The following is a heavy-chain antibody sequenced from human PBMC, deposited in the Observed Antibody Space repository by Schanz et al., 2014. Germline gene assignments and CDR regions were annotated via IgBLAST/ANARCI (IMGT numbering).Heavy chain of an antibody. D-gene: IGHD2-15*01. V-gene: IGHV3-23*04. CDR2: ISHSGGSK. CDR1: GFTFNSYA. CDR3: AKGMGYCSGGTCYGCDYYGLDV. Sequence: VQLVESGGGLVQPGGSLRLSCAASGFTFNSYAMTWVRQAPGKGLEWVSSISHSGGSKYYADSVKGRFTISRDNSENSLYLQMNSLSAGDTAVSYCAKGMGYCSGGTCYGCDYYGLDVWGQGTMVSVSS. J-gene: IGHJ6*02.